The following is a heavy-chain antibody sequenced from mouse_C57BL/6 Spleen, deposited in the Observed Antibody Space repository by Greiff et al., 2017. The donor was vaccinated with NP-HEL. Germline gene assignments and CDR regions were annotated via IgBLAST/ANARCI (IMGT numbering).Heavy chain of an antibody. J-gene: IGHJ3*01. CDR3: ARQWFAY. CDR1: GFTFSDYY. Sequence: EVKLQESGGGLVQPGGSLKLSCAASGFTFSDYYMYWVRQTPEKRLEWVAYISNGGGSTYYPDTVKGRFTISRDNAKNTLYLQMSRLKSEDTAMYYCARQWFAYWGQGTLVTVSA. V-gene: IGHV5-12*01. CDR2: ISNGGGST.